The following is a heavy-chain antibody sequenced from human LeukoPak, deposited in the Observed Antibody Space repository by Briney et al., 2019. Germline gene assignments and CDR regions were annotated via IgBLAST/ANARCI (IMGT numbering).Heavy chain of an antibody. CDR1: GFTFTSSA. CDR2: IVVGSGNT. V-gene: IGHV1-58*01. Sequence: TSVKVSCKASGFTFTSSAVQWVRQARGQRLEWIGWIVVGSGNTNYAQKFQERVTITRDMSTSTAYMELSSLRSEDTAVYYCAADLNRGCSYGYFDYWGQGTLVTVSS. D-gene: IGHD5-18*01. J-gene: IGHJ4*02. CDR3: AADLNRGCSYGYFDY.